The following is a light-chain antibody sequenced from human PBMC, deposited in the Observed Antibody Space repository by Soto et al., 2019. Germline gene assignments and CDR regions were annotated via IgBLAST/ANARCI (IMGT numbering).Light chain of an antibody. J-gene: IGLJ3*02. V-gene: IGLV4-69*01. CDR1: SGHNSYA. CDR2: LNSDGSH. CDR3: QTWSTDIRV. Sequence: QPVLTQPPSASASLGASVKLTCTLSSGHNSYAIAWHQQQAGKGPRYLMKLNSDGSHSKGDGIPDRFSGSSSGAERYLTISSLQSEDEADYYCQTWSTDIRVFGGGTKLTVL.